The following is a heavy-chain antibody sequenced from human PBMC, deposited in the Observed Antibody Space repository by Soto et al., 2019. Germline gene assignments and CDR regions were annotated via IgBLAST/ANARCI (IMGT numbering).Heavy chain of an antibody. D-gene: IGHD6-19*01. CDR2: IWYDGSNK. CDR3: ARDREAVAGSFDY. Sequence: GGSLRLSCAASGFPFSSYGMHWVRQAPGKGLEWVAVIWYDGSNKYYADSVKGRFTISRDNSKNTLYLQMNSLRAEDTAVYYCARDREAVAGSFDYWGQGTLVTVSS. V-gene: IGHV3-33*01. CDR1: GFPFSSYG. J-gene: IGHJ4*02.